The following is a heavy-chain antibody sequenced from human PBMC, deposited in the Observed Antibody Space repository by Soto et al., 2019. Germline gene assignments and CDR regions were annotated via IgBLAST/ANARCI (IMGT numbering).Heavy chain of an antibody. CDR3: ARGGRVGQWLGLGGEFPDAFDI. CDR1: GDSVSSNSAA. Sequence: PSQTLSLTCAISGDSVSSNSAAWNWIRQSPSRGLEWLGRTYYRSKWYNDYAVSVKSRITNNPDTSKNQFSLQLNSVTPEDTAVYYCARGGRVGQWLGLGGEFPDAFDIWGQGTMVTVSS. CDR2: TYYRSKWYN. D-gene: IGHD6-19*01. V-gene: IGHV6-1*01. J-gene: IGHJ3*02.